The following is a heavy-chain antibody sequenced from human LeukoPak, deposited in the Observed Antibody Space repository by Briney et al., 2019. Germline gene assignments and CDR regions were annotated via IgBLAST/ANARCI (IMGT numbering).Heavy chain of an antibody. CDR3: ARGYSYGYRIDY. D-gene: IGHD5-18*01. CDR1: GGSISSSSYY. Sequence: PSETLSLTCTVSGGSISSSSYYWVWIRQPPGQGLEWIGSIYYSGSTYYNPSLKSRVTISVDTSKNQFSLKLSSVTAADTAVYYCARGYSYGYRIDYWGQGTLVTVSS. J-gene: IGHJ4*02. CDR2: IYYSGST. V-gene: IGHV4-39*07.